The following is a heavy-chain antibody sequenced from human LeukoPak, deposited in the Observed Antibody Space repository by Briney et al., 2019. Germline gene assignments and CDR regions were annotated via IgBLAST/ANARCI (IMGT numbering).Heavy chain of an antibody. D-gene: IGHD5-18*01. CDR3: ARDLQLWTTRDTRGGALVGY. Sequence: GGSLRLSCAASGFTFSSHWMHWVRQAPGKGLVWVSRINSDGSSISYADSVKGRFTISRDNAKNTLYLQMNSLRAEDTAVYYCARDLQLWTTRDTRGGALVGYWGQGTLVTLSS. CDR2: INSDGSSI. V-gene: IGHV3-74*01. J-gene: IGHJ4*02. CDR1: GFTFSSHW.